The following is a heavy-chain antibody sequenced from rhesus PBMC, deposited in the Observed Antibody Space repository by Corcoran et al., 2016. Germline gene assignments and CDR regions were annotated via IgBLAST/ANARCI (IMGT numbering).Heavy chain of an antibody. CDR1: VGPISSGYG. CDR3: ARRVGSGWFDY. CDR2: VFGKIGST. V-gene: IGHV4S7*01. J-gene: IGHJ4*01. Sequence: QLQLQESGPGLVKPSETLSLTCAVSVGPISSGYGWGWLRMLPGKGLEWIVKVFGKIGSTYNNPSLKSRVTISKDTSKNQFSLKLGSGTAADTAVYYCARRVGSGWFDYWGQGVLVTVSS. D-gene: IGHD6-31*01.